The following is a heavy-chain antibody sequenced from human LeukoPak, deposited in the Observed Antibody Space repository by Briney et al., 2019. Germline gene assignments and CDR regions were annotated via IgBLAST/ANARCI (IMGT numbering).Heavy chain of an antibody. D-gene: IGHD5-18*01. V-gene: IGHV4-39*01. Sequence: SETLSLTCTVSGGSISTGNYYWGWIRQPPGKGLEWIGTTFYSGTTYYNPSLKSRVTISVDTSKNHFSLKLSSVTAADTAVYYCARQPVSSTYTHGFQHFDYWGQGTLVTVSS. CDR3: ARQPVSSTYTHGFQHFDY. J-gene: IGHJ4*02. CDR2: TFYSGTT. CDR1: GGSISTGNYY.